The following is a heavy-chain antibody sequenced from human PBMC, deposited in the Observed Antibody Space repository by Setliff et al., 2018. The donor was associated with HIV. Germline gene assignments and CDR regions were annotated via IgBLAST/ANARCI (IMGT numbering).Heavy chain of an antibody. CDR3: VRVGSTSWLGIYNYYYVDV. V-gene: IGHV4-39*01. D-gene: IGHD2-2*01. Sequence: PSETLSLTCSVFGASISGSNYYWGWIRQPPGKGLEWIASSYYSGSAYYNPSLKSRVAMSVDTTKNQLSLKLTSVTGADTAVYYCVRVGSTSWLGIYNYYYVDVWGKGTTVTVSS. CDR1: GASISGSNYY. J-gene: IGHJ6*03. CDR2: SYYSGSA.